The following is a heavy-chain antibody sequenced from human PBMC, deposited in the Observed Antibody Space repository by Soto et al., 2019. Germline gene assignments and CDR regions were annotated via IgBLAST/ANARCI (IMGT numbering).Heavy chain of an antibody. V-gene: IGHV4-59*01. Sequence: TSETLSLTCTVSGGSISSYYWSWIRQPPGKGLEWIGYIYYSGSTNYNPSLKSRVTISVDTSKNQFSLKLSSVTAAVTAVYYCARVVSGGHLWLFDYWGQGSLVTVS. CDR2: IYYSGST. D-gene: IGHD5-18*01. J-gene: IGHJ4*02. CDR3: ARVVSGGHLWLFDY. CDR1: GGSISSYY.